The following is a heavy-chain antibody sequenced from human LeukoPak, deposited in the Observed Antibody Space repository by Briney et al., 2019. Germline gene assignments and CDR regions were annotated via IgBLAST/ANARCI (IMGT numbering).Heavy chain of an antibody. J-gene: IGHJ4*02. CDR1: GFTFDGYA. Sequence: GGSLRLSCAASGFTFDGYAMHWVRQPPGKGLEWVSGISLNSGDRGYADSVKGRFTISRDNAKNSLYLQMNILRPEDTALYYCVHSGGSSGWAPNSWGQGTLVTVSS. V-gene: IGHV3-9*01. D-gene: IGHD6-25*01. CDR2: ISLNSGDR. CDR3: VHSGGSSGWAPNS.